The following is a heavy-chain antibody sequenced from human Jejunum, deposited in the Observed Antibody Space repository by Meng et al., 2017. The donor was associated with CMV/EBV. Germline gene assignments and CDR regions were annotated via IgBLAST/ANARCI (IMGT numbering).Heavy chain of an antibody. Sequence: TFSDYVRQWVRQDPGKGLEHVSLISSNGGSVYYADPVKGRFTISRDNSKNTPYLQMGSLRAEDMAVYYCARDGATGYFGDYFFDYWGQGTLVTVSS. D-gene: IGHD3-9*01. CDR2: ISSNGGSV. CDR3: ARDGATGYFGDYFFDY. V-gene: IGHV3-64*02. J-gene: IGHJ4*02. CDR1: TFSDYV.